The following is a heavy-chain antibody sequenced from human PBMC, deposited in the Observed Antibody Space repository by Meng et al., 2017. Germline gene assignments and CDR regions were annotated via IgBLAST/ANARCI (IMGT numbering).Heavy chain of an antibody. CDR2: INAGNSDT. D-gene: IGHD6-19*01. Sequence: HVQLWHFGVSVKKPGPSVNVSFKALGDTFTTYAIHWVRQAPGQRLEWMGWINAGNSDTKYSQKLQGRVTITRDTSASTVYMEVSSLRSEDTGVYYCARAIAVSGTGRFDYWGQGTLVTVSS. V-gene: IGHV1-3*01. CDR1: GDTFTTYA. CDR3: ARAIAVSGTGRFDY. J-gene: IGHJ4*02.